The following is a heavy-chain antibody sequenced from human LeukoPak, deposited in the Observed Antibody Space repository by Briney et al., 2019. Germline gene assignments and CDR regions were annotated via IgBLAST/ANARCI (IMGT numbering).Heavy chain of an antibody. CDR2: IIPILGIA. Sequence: ASVKVSCKASGGTFSSYAISWVRQAPGQGLEWMGRIIPILGIANYAQKFQGRVTITTDESTSTAYMELSSLRSEDTAVYYCASREVGYDLIYYYYMDVWGKGTTVTVSS. D-gene: IGHD5-12*01. V-gene: IGHV1-69*04. CDR3: ASREVGYDLIYYYYMDV. CDR1: GGTFSSYA. J-gene: IGHJ6*03.